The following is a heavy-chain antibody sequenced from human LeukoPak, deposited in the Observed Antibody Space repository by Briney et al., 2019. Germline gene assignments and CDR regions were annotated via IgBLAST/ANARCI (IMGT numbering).Heavy chain of an antibody. CDR1: GVSISSSNSY. V-gene: IGHV4-39*01. J-gene: IGHJ4*02. D-gene: IGHD3/OR15-3a*01. Sequence: SETLSLTCTVYGVSISSSNSYWGWIRQPPGKGLEWIGSIYYSGNTYYNASLKSQVSISIDTSKNQFSLRLTSVTAADTAVYYCARQTGSGLFILPGGQGTLVTVSS. CDR2: IYYSGNT. CDR3: ARQTGSGLFILP.